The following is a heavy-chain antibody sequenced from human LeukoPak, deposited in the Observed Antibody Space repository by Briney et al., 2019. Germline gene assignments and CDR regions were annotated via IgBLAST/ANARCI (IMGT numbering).Heavy chain of an antibody. CDR2: ISVSAGST. CDR3: AKKPAGFDP. V-gene: IGHV3-23*01. D-gene: IGHD1-14*01. CDR1: GFTFSTYA. J-gene: IGHJ5*02. Sequence: GGSLKLSCAASGFTFSTYAMSWVRQAPGKGLEWVSAISVSAGSTYYADSVKGRFTISRDNSKNTLYLQMNSLRAEDTAIYYCAKKPAGFDPWGQGTLVTVSS.